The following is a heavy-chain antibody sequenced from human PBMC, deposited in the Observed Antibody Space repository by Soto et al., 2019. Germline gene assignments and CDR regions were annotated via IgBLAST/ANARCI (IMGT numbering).Heavy chain of an antibody. D-gene: IGHD1-26*01. CDR3: GRAVVGATGEILYNAMDV. Sequence: QVQLVQSGAEVKKPGASVKVSCKASGYTFTTYALHWVRQAPGQRPEWMGWINPASGHTKYSKKFQDRVTITRDTSASTGYMELSSLRLEDTAVYYCGRAVVGATGEILYNAMDVWGQGTTVTVSS. V-gene: IGHV1-3*01. J-gene: IGHJ6*02. CDR2: INPASGHT. CDR1: GYTFTTYA.